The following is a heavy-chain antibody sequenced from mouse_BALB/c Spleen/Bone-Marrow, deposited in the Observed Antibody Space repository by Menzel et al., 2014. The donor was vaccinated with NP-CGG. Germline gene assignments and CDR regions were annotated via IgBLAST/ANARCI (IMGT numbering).Heavy chain of an antibody. CDR2: INPTNGGT. CDR3: TRSNYGYWYFDV. Sequence: QVTLKECGAELVKPGASVKLSCKASGYTFTRYYMYWVKQRPGQGLEWIGEINPTNGGTNFNEKFKSKATLTVDKSSSTAYMQLSSLTSEDSAVYYCTRSNYGYWYFDVWGAGTTVTVSS. J-gene: IGHJ1*01. CDR1: GYTFTRYY. V-gene: IGHV1S81*02. D-gene: IGHD1-1*01.